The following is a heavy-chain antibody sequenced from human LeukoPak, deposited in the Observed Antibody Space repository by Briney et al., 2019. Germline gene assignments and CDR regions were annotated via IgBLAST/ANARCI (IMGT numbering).Heavy chain of an antibody. V-gene: IGHV4-59*01. D-gene: IGHD1-1*01. J-gene: IGHJ4*02. Sequence: PSETLSLTCTVSGGSISSYYWSWIRQPPGKGLEWIGYIYYSGSTNYNPSLKSRVTISVDTSKNQFSLKLSSVTAADTAVYYCARADRYGTFDYWGQGTLVTVSP. CDR2: IYYSGST. CDR1: GGSISSYY. CDR3: ARADRYGTFDY.